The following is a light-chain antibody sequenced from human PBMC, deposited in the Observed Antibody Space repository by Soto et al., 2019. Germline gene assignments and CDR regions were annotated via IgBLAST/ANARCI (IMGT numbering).Light chain of an antibody. V-gene: IGKV3-20*01. Sequence: PGDRATLSCRASQSVNSNYLAWYQRKPGQAPRLLIYGASNRATDIPYRFSASGSGTDFTLTITRLEAEDFAVYYCQQYDSTAPTFGQGTKVEVK. CDR3: QQYDSTAPT. CDR2: GAS. CDR1: QSVNSNY. J-gene: IGKJ1*01.